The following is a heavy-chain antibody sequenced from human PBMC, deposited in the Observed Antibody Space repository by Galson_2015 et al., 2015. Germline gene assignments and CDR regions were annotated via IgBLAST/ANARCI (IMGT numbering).Heavy chain of an antibody. J-gene: IGHJ3*02. D-gene: IGHD1-26*01. CDR3: AKHSGNYEKDAFDI. CDR2: INPNSGGT. V-gene: IGHV1-2*06. Sequence: SVKVSCKASGYTFTGYYMHWVRQAPGQGLEWMGRINPNSGGTNYAQKFQGRVTMTRDTSISTAYMELSRLRSDDTAVYYCAKHSGNYEKDAFDIWGQGTMVTVSS. CDR1: GYTFTGYY.